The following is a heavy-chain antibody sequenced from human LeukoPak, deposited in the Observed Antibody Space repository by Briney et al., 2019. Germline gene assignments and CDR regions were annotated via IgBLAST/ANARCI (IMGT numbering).Heavy chain of an antibody. V-gene: IGHV4-39*07. CDR3: AKRMGPSIAAADLDY. J-gene: IGHJ4*02. D-gene: IGHD6-13*01. Sequence: SETLSLTCTVSGGSISSSSYYWGWIRQPPGKGLEWIGEINHSGSTNYNPSLKSRVTISVDTSKNQFSLKLSSVTAADTAVYYCAKRMGPSIAAADLDYWGQGTLVIVSS. CDR1: GGSISSSSYY. CDR2: INHSGST.